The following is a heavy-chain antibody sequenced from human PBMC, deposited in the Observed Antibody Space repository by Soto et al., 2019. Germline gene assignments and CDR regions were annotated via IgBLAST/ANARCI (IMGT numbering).Heavy chain of an antibody. Sequence: SETLSLTCTVSGGSISSSSHYWGWIRQPPGKGLEWIGSIYYSGSTYYNPSLKSRVTISVDTSKNQFSLKLSSVTAADTAVYYCARGSGIAAYNWFDPWGQGTLVTVAS. V-gene: IGHV4-39*01. CDR3: ARGSGIAAYNWFDP. D-gene: IGHD6-13*01. CDR1: GGSISSSSHY. J-gene: IGHJ5*02. CDR2: IYYSGST.